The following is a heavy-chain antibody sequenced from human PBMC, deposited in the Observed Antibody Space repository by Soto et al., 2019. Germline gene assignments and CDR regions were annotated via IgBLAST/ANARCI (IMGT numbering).Heavy chain of an antibody. V-gene: IGHV4-39*01. D-gene: IGHD6-13*01. Sequence: SETLSLTCTVSGGSISSSSYYWGWIRQPPGKGLEWIGSIYYSGSTYYNPSLKSRVTISVDTSKNQFSLKLSSVTAADTAVYYCARGRSSSWYGVFDYWGQGTLVTVSS. J-gene: IGHJ4*02. CDR3: ARGRSSSWYGVFDY. CDR1: GGSISSSSYY. CDR2: IYYSGST.